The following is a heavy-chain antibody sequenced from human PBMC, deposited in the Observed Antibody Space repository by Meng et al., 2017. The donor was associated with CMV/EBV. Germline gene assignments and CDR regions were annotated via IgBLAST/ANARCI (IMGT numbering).Heavy chain of an antibody. CDR3: AGWFLAYVDH. D-gene: IGHD2-15*01. CDR2: IDSSGGNT. J-gene: IGHJ4*02. V-gene: IGHV3-23*01. Sequence: LSCAASGFTFGSYGMSWVRQAPGKGLEWVSAIDSSGGNTHYADSVKGRLTISRDNSKNTLYLQMNSLRADDTAVYYCAGWFLAYVDHWGQGTLVTVSS. CDR1: GFTFGSYG.